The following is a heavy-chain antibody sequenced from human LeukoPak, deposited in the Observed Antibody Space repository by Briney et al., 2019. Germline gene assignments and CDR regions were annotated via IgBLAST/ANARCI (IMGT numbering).Heavy chain of an antibody. J-gene: IGHJ4*02. CDR1: GYSFTDYY. D-gene: IGHD1-1*01. V-gene: IGHV1-2*02. CDR2: INPNSGGT. Sequence: ASVKVSCKTSGYSFTDYYMHWVRQAPGQGLEWMGWINPNSGGTSSAQKFQGRVTMTRDTSITTVYMEVSRLTSDDTAVYYCARDYSLNDFDYWGQGTLVTVAS. CDR3: ARDYSLNDFDY.